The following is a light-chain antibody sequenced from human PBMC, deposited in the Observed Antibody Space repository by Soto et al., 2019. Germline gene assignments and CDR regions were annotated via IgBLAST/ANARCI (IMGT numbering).Light chain of an antibody. Sequence: QCALTQPASVSGSPGQSITISCTGTSYNIGAYDYVSWYQQHPGKAPKLMIYEVFRRPSGISDRFSGSKSGNTASLTISGLQAEDEADYYCCSYTTTSTFVFGGGTKLTAL. CDR2: EVF. CDR1: SYNIGAYDY. J-gene: IGLJ2*01. CDR3: CSYTTTSTFV. V-gene: IGLV2-14*03.